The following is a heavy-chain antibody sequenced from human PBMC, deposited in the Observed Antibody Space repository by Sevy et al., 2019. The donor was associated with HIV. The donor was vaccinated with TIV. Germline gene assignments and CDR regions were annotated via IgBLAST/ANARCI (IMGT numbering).Heavy chain of an antibody. CDR3: ARGVGLDC. D-gene: IGHD1-26*01. CDR1: GFTFSPYW. V-gene: IGHV3-7*01. Sequence: GGSLRLSCAASGFTFSPYWMTWVRQAPGKGLEWVANIRPDESDKYYVDSVKGRFTISRDNAKNSLYLQMNSLRADDTAMYYCARGVGLDCWGQGALVTVSS. CDR2: IRPDESDK. J-gene: IGHJ4*02.